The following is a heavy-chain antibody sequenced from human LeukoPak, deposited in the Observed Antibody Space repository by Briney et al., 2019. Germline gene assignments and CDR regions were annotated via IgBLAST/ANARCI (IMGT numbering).Heavy chain of an antibody. J-gene: IGHJ4*02. Sequence: PGGSLRLSCAASGFTFSSYSMNWVRQAPGKGLEWVSSISSSSSYIYYADSVKGRFTISRDNAKNSLYLQMNSLRAEDTAVYYCARDPGEMATTRGYWGQGTLVTVSS. CDR1: GFTFSSYS. CDR2: ISSSSSYI. V-gene: IGHV3-21*01. CDR3: ARDPGEMATTRGY. D-gene: IGHD5-24*01.